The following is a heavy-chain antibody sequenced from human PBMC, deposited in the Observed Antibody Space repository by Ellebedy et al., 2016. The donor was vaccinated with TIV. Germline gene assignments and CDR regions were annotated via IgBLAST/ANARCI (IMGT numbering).Heavy chain of an antibody. CDR1: GGSLSSGDYY. D-gene: IGHD5-24*01. J-gene: IGHJ4*02. CDR2: VNYRGYT. Sequence: MPGGSLRLSCTVSGGSLSSGDYYWNWMRQPPGKGLEWIAYVNYRGYTNYNPSLESRVAISLDTSNNQVSLKLSSVPAADTAVYYCAREGIDGYNYFDYWGRGTLVTVSS. V-gene: IGHV4-61*08. CDR3: AREGIDGYNYFDY.